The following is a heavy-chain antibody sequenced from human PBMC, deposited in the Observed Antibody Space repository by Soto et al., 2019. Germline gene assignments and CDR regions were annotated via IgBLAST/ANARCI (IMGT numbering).Heavy chain of an antibody. J-gene: IGHJ4*02. D-gene: IGHD5-18*01. CDR1: GGSISSGGYY. Sequence: SETLSLTCTVSGGSISSGGYYWSWIRQHPGKGLEWIGYIYYSGSTYYNPSLKSRVTISVDTSKNQFSLKLSSVTAADTAVYYCARHRVFGVDTAMVTWVVDYWGQGTLVTVSS. CDR3: ARHRVFGVDTAMVTWVVDY. CDR2: IYYSGST. V-gene: IGHV4-31*03.